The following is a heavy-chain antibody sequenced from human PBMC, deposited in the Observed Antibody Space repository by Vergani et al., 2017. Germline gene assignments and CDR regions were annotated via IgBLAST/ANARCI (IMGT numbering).Heavy chain of an antibody. CDR1: GYSFTSYW. V-gene: IGHV5-51*01. Sequence: EVQLVPSGAEVKTPGESLKISCKGSGYSFTSYWIGWVRQMPGKGLEWMGIIYPGDSDTRYSPSFQGQVTISADKSISTAYLQWSSLKASDTAMYYCARQSSGYDYEVFGNYWGQGTLVTVSS. CDR2: IYPGDSDT. D-gene: IGHD5-12*01. J-gene: IGHJ4*02. CDR3: ARQSSGYDYEVFGNY.